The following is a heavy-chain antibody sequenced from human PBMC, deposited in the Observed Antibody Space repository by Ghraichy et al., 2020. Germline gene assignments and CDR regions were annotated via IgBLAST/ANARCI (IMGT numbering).Heavy chain of an antibody. Sequence: LSLTCAASGFTFSDYYMSWIRQAPGKGLEWVSYISSSGSTIYYADSVKGRFTISRDNAKNSLYLQMNSLRAEDTAVYYCARDFADIAVAGFDYFDYWGQGTLVTVSS. CDR2: ISSSGSTI. V-gene: IGHV3-11*01. CDR3: ARDFADIAVAGFDYFDY. J-gene: IGHJ4*02. CDR1: GFTFSDYY. D-gene: IGHD6-19*01.